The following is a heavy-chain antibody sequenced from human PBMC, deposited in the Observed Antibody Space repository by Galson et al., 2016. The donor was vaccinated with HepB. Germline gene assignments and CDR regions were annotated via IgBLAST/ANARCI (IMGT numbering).Heavy chain of an antibody. CDR1: GFNFISYG. V-gene: IGHV3-33*01. D-gene: IGHD3-10*01. CDR3: ARSREYFGSGSYLDY. CDR2: TWFDGNYK. Sequence: SLRLSCAASGFNFISYGMHWARQAPGKGPEWVAVTWFDGNYKDYAESVKGRITVSRDNTKNTLSLQLDSLRAEDTAVYHCARSREYFGSGSYLDYWGQGTLVIVSS. J-gene: IGHJ4*02.